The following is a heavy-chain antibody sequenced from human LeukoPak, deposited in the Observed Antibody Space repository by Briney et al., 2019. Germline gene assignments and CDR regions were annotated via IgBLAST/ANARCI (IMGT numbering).Heavy chain of an antibody. CDR2: IDTSSSYI. CDR1: GFAFSSYN. V-gene: IGHV3-21*06. CDR3: ARAGYCSSTSCDGGIDY. J-gene: IGHJ4*02. D-gene: IGHD2-2*01. Sequence: GGSLRLSCAASGFAFSSYNMKWVRQAPGKGLEWVSFIDTSSSYIYYADSVKGRFTISRDNSKNSLYLQMDSLRVEDTAVYYCARAGYCSSTSCDGGIDYWGQGTLVTVPS.